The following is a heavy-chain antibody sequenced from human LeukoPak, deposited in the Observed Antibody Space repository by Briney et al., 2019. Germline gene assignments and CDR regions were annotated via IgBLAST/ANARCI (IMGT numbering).Heavy chain of an antibody. V-gene: IGHV3-30*02. J-gene: IGHJ6*03. D-gene: IGHD4-17*01. CDR2: IRYDGSNK. CDR1: GFTFSNAW. CDR3: ASDGDDYGIRRGSKYYYYYYMDV. Sequence: GGSLRLSCAASGFTFSNAWMSWVRQAPGKGLGWVAFIRYDGSNKYYADSVKGRFTISRDNSKNTLYLRMNSLRAEDTAVYYCASDGDDYGIRRGSKYYYYYYMDVWGKGTTVTVSS.